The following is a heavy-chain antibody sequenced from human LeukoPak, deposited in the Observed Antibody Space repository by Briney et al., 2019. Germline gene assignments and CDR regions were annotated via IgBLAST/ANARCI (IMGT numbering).Heavy chain of an antibody. CDR1: GGSISSYY. Sequence: SETLSLTCTVSGGSISSYYWNWIRQPPGKGLEWIGYIYNSGSTNNNPSLKSRVTISVDTSKKQFSLKLSSVTAADTAVYYCARTYGYFDYWGQGTLVTVSS. CDR2: IYNSGST. J-gene: IGHJ4*02. CDR3: ARTYGYFDY. V-gene: IGHV4-59*01. D-gene: IGHD2-8*01.